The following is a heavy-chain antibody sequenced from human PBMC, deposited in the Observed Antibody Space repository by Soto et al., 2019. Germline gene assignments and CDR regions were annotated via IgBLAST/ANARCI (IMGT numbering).Heavy chain of an antibody. CDR2: IYYSGST. J-gene: IGHJ4*02. CDR1: GGSISSSSYY. Sequence: SETLSLTCTVSGGSISSSSYYWNWIRQPPGKGLEWIGYIYYSGSTNYNPSLKSRVTISVDTSKNQFSLKLSSVTAADTAVYYCARDSEMATMAYWGQGTLVTVSS. V-gene: IGHV4-61*01. D-gene: IGHD5-12*01. CDR3: ARDSEMATMAY.